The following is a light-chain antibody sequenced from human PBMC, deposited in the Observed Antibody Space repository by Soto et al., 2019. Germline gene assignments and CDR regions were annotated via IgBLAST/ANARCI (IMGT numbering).Light chain of an antibody. CDR3: QQSHTHPLS. CDR2: WAS. CDR1: QSVLFSSNNKNY. Sequence: DIVMTQSQDSLAGSMRVRATINCESSQSVLFSSNNKNYLAWYQQKKGQTPKVLIYWASTRASGVPDRFSGSGSWTDCTLTISALQAEDVSLDYCQQSHTHPLSFGGGTKVDIK. V-gene: IGKV4-1*01. J-gene: IGKJ4*01.